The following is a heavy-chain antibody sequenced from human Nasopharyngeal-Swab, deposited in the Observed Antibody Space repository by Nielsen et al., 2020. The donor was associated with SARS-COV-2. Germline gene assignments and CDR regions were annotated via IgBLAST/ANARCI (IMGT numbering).Heavy chain of an antibody. CDR3: ARGVLHNLYYYYGMDV. J-gene: IGHJ6*02. CDR2: IKQDGSEK. Sequence: VRQMPGKGLEWVANIKQDGSEKYYVDSVKGRFTISRDNAKNSLYLQMNSLRAEDTAVYYCARGVLHNLYYYYGMDVWGQGTTVTVPS. V-gene: IGHV3-7*05. D-gene: IGHD1-1*01.